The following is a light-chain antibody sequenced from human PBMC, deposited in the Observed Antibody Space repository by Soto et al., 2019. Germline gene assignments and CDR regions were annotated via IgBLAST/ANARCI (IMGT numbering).Light chain of an antibody. J-gene: IGKJ1*01. Sequence: DIQMTQSPSSLSSSVGDRVSIACRASQSISNFVNWYPQKPLQAPKLLIYAASILQSGVPSRFSGSGSGTDFTLTISSLQPEDFATYYCQQSYTTPWTFGQGTKVEVK. CDR2: AAS. V-gene: IGKV1-39*01. CDR3: QQSYTTPWT. CDR1: QSISNF.